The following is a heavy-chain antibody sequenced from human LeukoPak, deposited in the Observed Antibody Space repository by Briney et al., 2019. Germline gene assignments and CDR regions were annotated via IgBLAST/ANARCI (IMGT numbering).Heavy chain of an antibody. V-gene: IGHV4-34*01. CDR1: GGSFSGYY. CDR3: ARVGGSSWYSGLNWFDP. D-gene: IGHD6-13*01. Sequence: SETLSLTCAVYGGSFSGYYWSWIRQPPGKGLEWIGEINHSGSTYYNPSLKSRVTISVDTSKNQFSLKLSSVTAADTAVYYCARVGGSSWYSGLNWFDPWGQGTLVTVSS. J-gene: IGHJ5*02. CDR2: INHSGST.